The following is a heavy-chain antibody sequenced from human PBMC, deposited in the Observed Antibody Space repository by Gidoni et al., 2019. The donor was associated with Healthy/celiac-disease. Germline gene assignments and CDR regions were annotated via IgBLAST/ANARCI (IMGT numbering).Heavy chain of an antibody. CDR1: GFTFSSYS. D-gene: IGHD1-26*01. CDR2: ISSSSSYI. J-gene: IGHJ4*02. CDR3: ARDSPVGATDY. V-gene: IGHV3-21*01. Sequence: EVQLVESGGGLVKPGGSLRLSCAASGFTFSSYSMNWVRQAPGKGLECVSSISSSSSYIYYADSVKGRFTISRDNAKNSLYLQMNSLRAEDTAVYYCARDSPVGATDYWGQGTLVTVSS.